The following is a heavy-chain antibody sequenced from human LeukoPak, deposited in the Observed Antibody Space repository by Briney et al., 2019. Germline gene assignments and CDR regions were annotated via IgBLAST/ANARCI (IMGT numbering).Heavy chain of an antibody. J-gene: IGHJ4*02. Sequence: GGSLRLSCAASGFTFSSYAMHWVRQAPGKGLEWAAVISYDGSNKYYADSVKGRFTISRDNSKNTLYLQMNSLRAEDTAVYYCAREGLVVATTGPFDYWGQGTLVTVSS. CDR3: AREGLVVATTGPFDY. CDR2: ISYDGSNK. D-gene: IGHD5-12*01. V-gene: IGHV3-30*04. CDR1: GFTFSSYA.